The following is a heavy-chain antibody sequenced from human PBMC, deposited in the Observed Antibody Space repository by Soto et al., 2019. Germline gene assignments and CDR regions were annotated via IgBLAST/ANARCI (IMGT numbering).Heavy chain of an antibody. J-gene: IGHJ4*02. V-gene: IGHV3-23*01. D-gene: IGHD3-3*01. Sequence: XGSLSLSCAASGFTFSSYAMSWVRQAPGKGLEWVSAISGSGGSTYYADSVKGRFTISRDNSKNTLYLQMNSLRAEDTAVYYCAKDRRFTIFGVVIIHTLFDYWGQGTLVTVSS. CDR3: AKDRRFTIFGVVIIHTLFDY. CDR1: GFTFSSYA. CDR2: ISGSGGST.